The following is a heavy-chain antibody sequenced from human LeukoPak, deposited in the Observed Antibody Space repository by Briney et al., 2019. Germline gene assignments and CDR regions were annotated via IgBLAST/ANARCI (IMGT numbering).Heavy chain of an antibody. Sequence: GGSLRLSCAASGFTFSSYTMHWVRQAPGKGLEWVSSISSSSSYIYYADSVKGRFTISRDNAKNSLYLQMNSLRAEDTAVYYCARVNDFWSGLGYYYYMDVWGKGTTVTVSS. D-gene: IGHD3-3*01. CDR2: ISSSSSYI. V-gene: IGHV3-21*01. CDR1: GFTFSSYT. J-gene: IGHJ6*03. CDR3: ARVNDFWSGLGYYYYMDV.